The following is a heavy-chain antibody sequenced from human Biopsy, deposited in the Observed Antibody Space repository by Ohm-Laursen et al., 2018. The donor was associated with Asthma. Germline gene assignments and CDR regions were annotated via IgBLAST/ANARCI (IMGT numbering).Heavy chain of an antibody. CDR3: ARDVMEWYLPAFDF. V-gene: IGHV3-9*01. J-gene: IGHJ4*02. D-gene: IGHD3-3*01. CDR2: ISWNSRSI. Sequence: SLRLSCSASGLNFDDYVMHWVRQAPGKGLEWVSGISWNSRSIGYGDSVKGRFTISRDNTKNSLYLQMNSLSPEDTAVYYCARDVMEWYLPAFDFWGQGTLVTVSS. CDR1: GLNFDDYV.